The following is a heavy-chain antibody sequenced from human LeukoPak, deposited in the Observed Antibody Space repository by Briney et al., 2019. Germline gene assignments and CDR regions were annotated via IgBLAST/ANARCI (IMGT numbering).Heavy chain of an antibody. V-gene: IGHV3-30*04. Sequence: GGSLRLSCVASGFIFSDHAFHWVRQSPDKGLEWVALIGSDGTKQYYADSVQGRFTVSRENSKSTLFLQMNTVRADDTAVYFCARQMTSTRLFDYWGQGTLVTVSS. D-gene: IGHD5/OR15-5a*01. J-gene: IGHJ4*02. CDR3: ARQMTSTRLFDY. CDR1: GFIFSDHA. CDR2: IGSDGTKQ.